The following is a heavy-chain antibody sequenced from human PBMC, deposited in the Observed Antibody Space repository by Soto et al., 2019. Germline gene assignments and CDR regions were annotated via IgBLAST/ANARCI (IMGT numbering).Heavy chain of an antibody. CDR1: GFTFSSYS. Sequence: GGSVRLSCAASGFTFSSYSMNWVRQAPGKGVEWVSSISSSYVYYADSVKGRFTISRDNAKNSLYLQMNSLRAEDTAVYYCARDGVLRYFDWLYYYGMDVWGQGTTVTVSS. D-gene: IGHD3-9*01. V-gene: IGHV3-21*01. CDR3: ARDGVLRYFDWLYYYGMDV. J-gene: IGHJ6*02. CDR2: ISSSYV.